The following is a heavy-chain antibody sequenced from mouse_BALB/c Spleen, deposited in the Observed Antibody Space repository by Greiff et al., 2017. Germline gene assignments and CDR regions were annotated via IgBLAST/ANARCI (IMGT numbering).Heavy chain of an antibody. V-gene: IGHV5-12-2*01. CDR1: GFTFSSYT. J-gene: IGHJ1*01. D-gene: IGHD1-1*01. CDR2: ISNGGGST. Sequence: EVKLVESGGGLVQPGGSLKLSCAASGFTFSSYTMSWVRQTPEKRLEWVAYISNGGGSTYYPDTVKGRFTISRDNAKNTLYLQMSSLKSEDTAMYYCARHDYYGYGYFDVWGAGTTVTVSS. CDR3: ARHDYYGYGYFDV.